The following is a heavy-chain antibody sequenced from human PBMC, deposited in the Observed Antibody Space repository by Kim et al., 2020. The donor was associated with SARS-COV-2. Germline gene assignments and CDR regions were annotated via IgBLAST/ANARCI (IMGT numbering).Heavy chain of an antibody. Sequence: GGSLRLSCAASGFSFSRYVMSWVRQTPGKGLEWVSSLSESGDRTFYVDSVKGRFTISRDNSKNTLFLQMNSLRAEDTAIYYCVKPPRAVCNGGSCSYWGQGTLVTVSS. V-gene: IGHV3-23*01. CDR1: GFSFSRYV. CDR2: LSESGDRT. CDR3: VKPPRAVCNGGSCSY. J-gene: IGHJ4*02. D-gene: IGHD2-15*01.